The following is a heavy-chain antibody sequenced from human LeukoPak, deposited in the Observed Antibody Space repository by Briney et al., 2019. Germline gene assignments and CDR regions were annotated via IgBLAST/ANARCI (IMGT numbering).Heavy chain of an antibody. CDR2: IIPIFGIA. Sequence: SVKVACKASGGTFSSYAISWVRQAPGQGLEWMGRIIPIFGIANYAQKFQGRVTITADKSTSTAYMELSSLRSEDTAVYYCAREAEGYYDSSGPGVYWGQGTLVTVSS. CDR1: GGTFSSYA. J-gene: IGHJ4*02. V-gene: IGHV1-69*04. D-gene: IGHD3-22*01. CDR3: AREAEGYYDSSGPGVY.